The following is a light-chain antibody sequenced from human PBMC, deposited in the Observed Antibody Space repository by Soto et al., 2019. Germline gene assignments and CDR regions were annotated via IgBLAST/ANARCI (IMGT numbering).Light chain of an antibody. J-gene: IGLJ1*01. V-gene: IGLV2-14*01. CDR2: EVS. CDR1: SSDVGGYNF. Sequence: QSVLTQPASVSGSPGQSITISCTGTSSDVGGYNFVSWYQQHPGTAPKLMIYEVSNRPSGVSNRFSGSKSGNTASLTISGLQAEDEADYYCSSYTSSSIYDFGTGTKVTVL. CDR3: SSYTSSSIYD.